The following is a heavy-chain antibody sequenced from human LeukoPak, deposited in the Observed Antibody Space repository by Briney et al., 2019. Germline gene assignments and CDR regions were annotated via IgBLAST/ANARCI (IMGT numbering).Heavy chain of an antibody. Sequence: ASVKVSCKASGYTFTSYGISWVRQAPGQGLEWMGWISSYNGNTNYAQKLQGGATMTTDTSTSTAYMELRSLRSDDTAVYYCARGSFPSDDILTGPFDNWGQGTLVTVSS. V-gene: IGHV1-18*01. J-gene: IGHJ4*02. D-gene: IGHD3-9*01. CDR2: ISSYNGNT. CDR3: ARGSFPSDDILTGPFDN. CDR1: GYTFTSYG.